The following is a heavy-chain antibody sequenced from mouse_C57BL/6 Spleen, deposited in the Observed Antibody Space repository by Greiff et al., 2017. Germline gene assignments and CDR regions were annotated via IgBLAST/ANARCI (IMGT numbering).Heavy chain of an antibody. V-gene: IGHV7-4*01. Sequence: EVMLVESGGGLVQPGASLRLSCAASGFTFTDYYMSWVRQPPGKAPEWLALIRNKANGYTTEYTASVKGRFTISRDNSQNILYLQMNTLRAEDSATDYCVKAVHYDHDGGFAYWGQGTLVTVAA. J-gene: IGHJ3*01. CDR1: GFTFTDYY. D-gene: IGHD2-4*01. CDR3: VKAVHYDHDGGFAY. CDR2: IRNKANGYTT.